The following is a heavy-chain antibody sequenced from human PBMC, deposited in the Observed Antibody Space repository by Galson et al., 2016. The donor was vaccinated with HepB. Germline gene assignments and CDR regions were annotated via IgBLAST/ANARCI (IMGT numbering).Heavy chain of an antibody. Sequence: SLRLSCAASGFSFNSYAMHWVRQAPGKGLEWLAVISYDETEKNFADSVKGRFTISRDNSKNTLYLQMNSLRIEDTAVYYCARDLGGGYVYFYGLDVWGQGTTVTVSS. V-gene: IGHV3-30*04. D-gene: IGHD3-16*01. CDR2: ISYDETEK. CDR3: ARDLGGGYVYFYGLDV. J-gene: IGHJ6*02. CDR1: GFSFNSYA.